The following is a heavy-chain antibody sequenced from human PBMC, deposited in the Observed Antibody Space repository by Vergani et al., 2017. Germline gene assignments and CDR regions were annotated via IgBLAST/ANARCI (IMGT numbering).Heavy chain of an antibody. CDR1: RYSFTNYW. CDR2: IHPADSDT. Sequence: EVQLVQSGAEVKKPGESRKISCQISRYSFTNYWIGWVRQMPGKGLEWMGIIHPADSDTRYSPSFQGQVTISVDKSISTAYLQRSSLRASDSAMYYCARLYGRDSSGSKYFDYWGQGTLVTVSS. CDR3: ARLYGRDSSGSKYFDY. V-gene: IGHV5-51*01. D-gene: IGHD3-22*01. J-gene: IGHJ4*02.